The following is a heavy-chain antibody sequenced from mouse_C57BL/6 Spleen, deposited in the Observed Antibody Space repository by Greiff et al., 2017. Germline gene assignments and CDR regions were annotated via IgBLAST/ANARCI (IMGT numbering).Heavy chain of an antibody. J-gene: IGHJ1*03. CDR1: GYAFSSSW. CDR2: IYPGDGDT. V-gene: IGHV1-82*01. D-gene: IGHD1-1*01. CDR3: AYGSSYPSYWYFDV. Sequence: QVQLQQSGPELVKPGASVKISCKASGYAFSSSWMNWVKQRPGKGLEWIGRIYPGDGDTNYNGKFQGKATLTADKASSTAYMQLSSLTSEDSAVYVCAYGSSYPSYWYFDVWGTGTTVTVSS.